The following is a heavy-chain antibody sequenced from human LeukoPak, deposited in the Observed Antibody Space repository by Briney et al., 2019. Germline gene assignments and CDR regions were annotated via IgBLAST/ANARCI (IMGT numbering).Heavy chain of an antibody. CDR2: IKQDGSEK. Sequence: GGSLRLSCAASGFTVSANYMSWVRQAPGKGLQWVANIKQDGSEKHYVDSVKGRFTISRDNAKNSLYLQMNSLRAEDTAVYYCARSLRRSYYDSSGYDYWGQGTLVTVSS. J-gene: IGHJ4*02. CDR1: GFTVSANY. V-gene: IGHV3-7*01. CDR3: ARSLRRSYYDSSGYDY. D-gene: IGHD3-22*01.